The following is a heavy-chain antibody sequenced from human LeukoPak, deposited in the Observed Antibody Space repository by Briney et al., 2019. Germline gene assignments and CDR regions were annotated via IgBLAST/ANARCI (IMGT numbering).Heavy chain of an antibody. CDR3: ASWGVRGVIPFDY. D-gene: IGHD3-10*01. Sequence: QSGGSLRLSCAASGFTFSSYELNWVRQAPGKGLEWVSYISSSGSTIKYADSVKGRFTISRGSAKNSLYLQMNSLRAEDTAVYYCASWGVRGVIPFDYWGQGTLVTVSS. J-gene: IGHJ4*02. V-gene: IGHV3-48*03. CDR1: GFTFSSYE. CDR2: ISSSGSTI.